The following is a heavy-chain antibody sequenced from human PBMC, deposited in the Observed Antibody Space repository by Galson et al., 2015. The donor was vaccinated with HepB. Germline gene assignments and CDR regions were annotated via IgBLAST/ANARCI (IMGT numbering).Heavy chain of an antibody. J-gene: IGHJ5*02. CDR3: AKVARAQTTDARPEGNWFDP. Sequence: SLRLSCAASGFTFSSYAMSWVRQAPGKGLEWVSAISGSGGSTYYADSVKGRFTISRDNSKNTLYLQMNSLRAEGTAVYYCAKVARAQTTDARPEGNWFDPWGQGTLVTVSS. CDR1: GFTFSSYA. D-gene: IGHD4-17*01. V-gene: IGHV3-23*01. CDR2: ISGSGGST.